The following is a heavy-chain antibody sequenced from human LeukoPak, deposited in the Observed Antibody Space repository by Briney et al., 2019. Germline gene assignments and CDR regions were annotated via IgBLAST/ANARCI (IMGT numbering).Heavy chain of an antibody. CDR2: MYYRGNT. CDR1: GGSISSYY. Sequence: SETLSLTCTVSGGSISSYYWSWIRQPPGKGLEWIGYMYYRGNTNYDPSLKSRVTISIDTPNNQFSLKLSSVAAADTAVYYCATGVHGIAAAGDYYFDYWGQGTLVTVSS. J-gene: IGHJ4*02. D-gene: IGHD6-13*01. CDR3: ATGVHGIAAAGDYYFDY. V-gene: IGHV4-59*01.